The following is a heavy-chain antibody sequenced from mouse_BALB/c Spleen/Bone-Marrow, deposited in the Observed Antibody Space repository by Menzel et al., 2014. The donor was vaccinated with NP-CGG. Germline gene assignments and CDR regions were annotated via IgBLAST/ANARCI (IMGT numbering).Heavy chain of an antibody. V-gene: IGHV2-6-4*01. CDR1: GFSLSRYC. CDR2: IWGGGST. Sequence: QVQLKESGPGLVAPSQSLSIACTVSGFSLSRYCIHWIRQPPGNGLEWLGMIWGGGSTDYNSALKSRLSISKDNSKSQVFLKMNSLQTDDTAIYYCARNVRDPFAYWGQGTLVTVSA. J-gene: IGHJ3*01. CDR3: ARNVRDPFAY.